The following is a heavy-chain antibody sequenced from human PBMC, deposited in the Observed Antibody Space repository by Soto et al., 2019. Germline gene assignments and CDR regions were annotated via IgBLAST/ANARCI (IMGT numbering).Heavy chain of an antibody. D-gene: IGHD5-18*01. CDR3: ARVSYGPKGWFDP. J-gene: IGHJ5*02. V-gene: IGHV4-30-2*01. CDR1: GGSISSGGYS. CDR2: IYHSGST. Sequence: QLQLQESGSGLVKPSQTLSLTCAVSGGSISSGGYSWSWIRQPPGKGLEWIGYIYHSGSTYYNPSLKSRVTISVDRSKNQFSLKLSSVTAADTALYYCARVSYGPKGWFDPWGQGTLVTVSS.